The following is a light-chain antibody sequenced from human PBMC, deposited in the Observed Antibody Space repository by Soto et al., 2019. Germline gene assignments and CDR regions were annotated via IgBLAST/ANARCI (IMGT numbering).Light chain of an antibody. V-gene: IGKV3-11*01. CDR1: QSVSSY. J-gene: IGKJ2*01. CDR3: HQRSNWPRT. CDR2: DAS. Sequence: EIVLTQSPATLSLSPGERATLSCRASQSVSSYLAWYQQKPGQAPSLLIYDASNRATGIPARFSGSGSGPDFTLTISSLEPEDFAVYYCHQRSNWPRTFGQGTKLEIK.